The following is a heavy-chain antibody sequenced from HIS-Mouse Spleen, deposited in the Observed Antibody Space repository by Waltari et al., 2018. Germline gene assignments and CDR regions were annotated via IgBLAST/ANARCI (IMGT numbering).Heavy chain of an antibody. J-gene: IGHJ3*02. V-gene: IGHV3-53*02. CDR2: IYSGGRT. D-gene: IGHD3-3*01. Sequence: EVQLVETGGGLIQPGGSLRLSCAASGFTVSSNYMSWVRQAPGKGLEWVSVIYSGGRTYYADSVKGRFPIARDNSKNTLYLQMNSLRAEDTAVYYCASQSYYDFWSGYAFDIWGQGTMVTVSS. CDR3: ASQSYYDFWSGYAFDI. CDR1: GFTVSSNY.